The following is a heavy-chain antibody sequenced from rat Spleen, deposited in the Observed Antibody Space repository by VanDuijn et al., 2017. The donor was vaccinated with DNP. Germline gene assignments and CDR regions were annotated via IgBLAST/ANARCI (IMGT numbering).Heavy chain of an antibody. D-gene: IGHD1-1*01. Sequence: EVQLVESGGGLVQPGKSLKLSCAASGFTFSDYYMAWVRQAPTKGLDWVAYINYDGGTAYNGDSVKGRFTVSRENAKSTLYLQMNSLRSEDTATYYCAIYFYIGDNWFGYWGQGTLVTVSS. V-gene: IGHV5-20*01. CDR1: GFTFSDYY. CDR3: AIYFYIGDNWFGY. J-gene: IGHJ3*01. CDR2: INYDGGTA.